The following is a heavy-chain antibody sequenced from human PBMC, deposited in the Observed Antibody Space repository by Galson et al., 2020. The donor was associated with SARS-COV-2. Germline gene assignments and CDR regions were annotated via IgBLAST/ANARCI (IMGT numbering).Heavy chain of an antibody. CDR3: ARMPVSYYYYMDV. V-gene: IGHV4-31*03. CDR1: GCSINSGGLY. J-gene: IGHJ6*03. D-gene: IGHD2-2*01. CDR2: IYYSGTT. Sequence: SETLSISGTVAGCSINSGGLYWSWTRQHPGKGLEWIGYIYYSGTTYYNPSLKSRVTISVDTSKNQFSLRLRSVTAADTAVYYCARMPVSYYYYMDVWGKGTTVTISS.